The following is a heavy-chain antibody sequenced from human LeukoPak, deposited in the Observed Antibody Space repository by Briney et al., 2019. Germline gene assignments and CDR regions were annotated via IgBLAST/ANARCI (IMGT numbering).Heavy chain of an antibody. Sequence: VASVKVSCKASGYTFTSYDINWVRQATGQGLEWMGWMNPNSGNTGYAQKFQGRVTITRNTSISTACMELSSLRSEDTAVYYCARGSIGLAYYFDYWGQGTLVTVSS. J-gene: IGHJ4*02. V-gene: IGHV1-8*03. D-gene: IGHD6-19*01. CDR1: GYTFTSYD. CDR2: MNPNSGNT. CDR3: ARGSIGLAYYFDY.